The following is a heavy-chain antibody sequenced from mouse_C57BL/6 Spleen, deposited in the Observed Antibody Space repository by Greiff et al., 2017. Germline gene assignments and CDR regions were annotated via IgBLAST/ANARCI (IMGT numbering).Heavy chain of an antibody. D-gene: IGHD1-1*01. CDR2: IDPETGGT. V-gene: IGHV1-15*01. Sequence: VKLMESGAELVRPGASVTLSCKASGYTFTDYEMHWVKQTPVHGLEWIGAIDPETGGTAYNQKFKGKAILTADKSSSTAYMELRSLTSEDSAVYYCTSDLYYCGRGGYFDVWGTGTTVTVSS. CDR3: TSDLYYCGRGGYFDV. CDR1: GYTFTDYE. J-gene: IGHJ1*03.